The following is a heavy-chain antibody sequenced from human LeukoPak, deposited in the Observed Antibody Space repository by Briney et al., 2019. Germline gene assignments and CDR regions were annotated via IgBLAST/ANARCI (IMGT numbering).Heavy chain of an antibody. Sequence: GGSLRLSCAASGFTFSDYYMSWIRQAPGKGLEWVSYISSSGSTIYYADSVKGRFTISRDNAKNSLYLQMNSLRAEDTAVYYCARYYDFWSGYSYYHYWGQGTLVTVSS. V-gene: IGHV3-11*01. D-gene: IGHD3-3*01. CDR1: GFTFSDYY. J-gene: IGHJ4*02. CDR3: ARYYDFWSGYSYYHY. CDR2: ISSSGSTI.